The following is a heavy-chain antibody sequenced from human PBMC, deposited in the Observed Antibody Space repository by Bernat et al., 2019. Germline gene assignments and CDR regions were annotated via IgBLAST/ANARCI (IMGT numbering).Heavy chain of an antibody. CDR3: ARQSGPHIAAAGKGWFDP. J-gene: IGHJ5*02. CDR2: IYYSGST. CDR1: GGSISSSSYY. V-gene: IGHV4-39*01. Sequence: QLQLQESGPGLVKPSETLSLTCTVSGGSISSSSYYWGWIRQPPGKGLEWIGSIYYSGSTYYNPSLKSRVTISVDTSENQFSLKLSSVTAADTAVYYCARQSGPHIAAAGKGWFDPWGQGTLVTVSS. D-gene: IGHD6-13*01.